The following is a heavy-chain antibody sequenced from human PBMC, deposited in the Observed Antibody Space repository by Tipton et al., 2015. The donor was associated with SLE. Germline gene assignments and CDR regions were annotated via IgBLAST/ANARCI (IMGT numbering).Heavy chain of an antibody. CDR2: INHSGST. Sequence: TLSLTCTVSGGSISSSSYYWSWIRQPPGKGLEWIGEINHSGSTNYNPSLKSRVTISVDTSKNQFSLKLSSVTAADTAVYYCARLSWIQLFDYWGQGTLVTVSS. CDR3: ARLSWIQLFDY. D-gene: IGHD5-18*01. V-gene: IGHV4-39*07. J-gene: IGHJ4*02. CDR1: GGSISSSSYY.